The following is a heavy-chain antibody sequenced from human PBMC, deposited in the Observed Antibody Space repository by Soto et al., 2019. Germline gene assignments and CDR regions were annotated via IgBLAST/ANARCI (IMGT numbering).Heavy chain of an antibody. CDR2: INPNSGGT. D-gene: IGHD6-13*01. CDR1: GYTFTGYY. J-gene: IGHJ5*02. CDR3: ARESGSSWYRGWFDP. V-gene: IGHV1-2*02. Sequence: ASLKVSCQASGYTFTGYYMHWVRQAPGQGLEWMGWINPNSGGTNYAQKFQGRVTMTRDTSISTAYMELSRLRSDDTAVYYCARESGSSWYRGWFDPWGQGTLVTVSS.